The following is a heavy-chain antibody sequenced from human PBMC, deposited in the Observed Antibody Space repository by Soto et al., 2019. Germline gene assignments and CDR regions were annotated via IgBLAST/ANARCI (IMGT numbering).Heavy chain of an antibody. V-gene: IGHV3-21*01. CDR1: GFTFRSLP. CDR3: TRDASRDSSARGWFDP. CDR2: ISSNSAYI. D-gene: IGHD6-13*01. Sequence: XGSLRLTSPASGFTFRSLPMNWVRQAPGKGLEWVSTISSNSAYIYYTDALRGRFTISRDNAKNSLHLQMNSLRAEDTAVYYCTRDASRDSSARGWFDPWGPGTLVTVSS. J-gene: IGHJ5*02.